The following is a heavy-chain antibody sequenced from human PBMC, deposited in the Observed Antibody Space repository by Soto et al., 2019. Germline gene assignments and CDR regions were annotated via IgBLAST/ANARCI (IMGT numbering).Heavy chain of an antibody. J-gene: IGHJ4*02. Sequence: SETLSLTCAVSGGAISSGGYSWSWIRQPPGKGLEWIGYIYHSGSTYYNPSLKSRVTISVDRSKNQFSLKLSSVTAADTAVYYCARGMTTVTTIDYWGQGTLVTVSS. CDR1: GGAISSGGYS. V-gene: IGHV4-30-2*01. CDR2: IYHSGST. D-gene: IGHD4-4*01. CDR3: ARGMTTVTTIDY.